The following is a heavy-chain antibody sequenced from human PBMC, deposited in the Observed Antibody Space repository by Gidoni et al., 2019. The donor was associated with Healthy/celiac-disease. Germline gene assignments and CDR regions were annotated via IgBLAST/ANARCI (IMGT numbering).Heavy chain of an antibody. CDR3: ASINYGAGSARWFDP. CDR1: GFTVSSNY. V-gene: IGHV3-53*04. CDR2: IYSGGRT. J-gene: IGHJ5*02. Sequence: EVQLLESGGGLVQPGGSLRLSCAASGFTVSSNYMSWVRQAPGKGLEWVSVIYSGGRTYYADSVKGRFTISRQNSKNTLYLQMNSLRAEDTAVYYCASINYGAGSARWFDPWGQGTLVTVSS. D-gene: IGHD3-10*01.